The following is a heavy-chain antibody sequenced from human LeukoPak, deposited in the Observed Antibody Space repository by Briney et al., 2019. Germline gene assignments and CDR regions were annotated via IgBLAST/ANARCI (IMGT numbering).Heavy chain of an antibody. CDR1: GFTFSSYG. CDR2: ISYDGSNK. CDR3: AKVRDGAMVYLYYFDY. Sequence: GGSLRLSCAASGFTFSSYGMHWVRQAPGKGLEWVAVISYDGSNKYYADSVKGRFTISRDNSENTLYLQMNSLRAEDTAVYYCAKVRDGAMVYLYYFDYWGQGTLVTVSS. V-gene: IGHV3-30*18. D-gene: IGHD5-18*01. J-gene: IGHJ4*02.